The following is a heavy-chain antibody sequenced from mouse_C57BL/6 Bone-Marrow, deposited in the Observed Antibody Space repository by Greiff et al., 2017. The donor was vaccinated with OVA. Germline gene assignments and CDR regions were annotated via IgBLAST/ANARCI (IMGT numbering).Heavy chain of an antibody. CDR2: IYPGDGDT. Sequence: VQLQQSGPELVKPGASVKISCKASGYAFSSSWMNWVKQRPGKGLEWIGRIYPGDGDTNYNGKFKGKATLTADKSSSKAYMQLSSLTAEDAAVYCWARGTTGVAREYYYAMDYWGQGTSVTVSS. D-gene: IGHD1-1*01. CDR3: ARGTTGVAREYYYAMDY. CDR1: GYAFSSSW. V-gene: IGHV1-82*01. J-gene: IGHJ4*01.